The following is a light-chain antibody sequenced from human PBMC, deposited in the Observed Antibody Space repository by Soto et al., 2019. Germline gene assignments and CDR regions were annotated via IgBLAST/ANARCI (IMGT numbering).Light chain of an antibody. Sequence: QSALTQPPSASGSPGQSVAISCTGTSSDVGGYNYVSWYQQHPGKAPKLMIYEVNKRPSGVPDRFSGSKSGNTASLTVSGLQAEDEADYYCGSKAGSNKHVVFGGGTKLTVL. CDR2: EVN. CDR3: GSKAGSNKHVV. CDR1: SSDVGGYNY. J-gene: IGLJ2*01. V-gene: IGLV2-8*01.